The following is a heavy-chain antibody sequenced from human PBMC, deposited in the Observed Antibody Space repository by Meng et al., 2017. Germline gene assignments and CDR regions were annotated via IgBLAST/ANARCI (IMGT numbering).Heavy chain of an antibody. J-gene: IGHJ4*02. CDR3: AKDHRRAVAGTKDY. CDR1: GFTFSSYA. V-gene: IGHV3-23*04. D-gene: IGHD6-19*01. Sequence: VQVGQCGAEVKKPGSSVKVSCAASGFTFSSYAMSWVRQAPGKGLEWVSAISGSGGSTYYADSVKGRFTISRDNSKNTLYLQMNSLRAEDTAVYYCAKDHRRAVAGTKDYWGQGTLVTVSS. CDR2: ISGSGGST.